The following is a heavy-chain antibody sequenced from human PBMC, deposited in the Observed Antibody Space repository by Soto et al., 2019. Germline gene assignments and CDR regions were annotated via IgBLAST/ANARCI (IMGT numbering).Heavy chain of an antibody. D-gene: IGHD2-2*02. CDR1: GFTFSSYG. J-gene: IGHJ6*02. CDR2: ISYDGSNK. CDR3: AKEIVGDIVVVPAAIGWYYYGMDV. V-gene: IGHV3-30*18. Sequence: PGGSLRLSCAASGFTFSSYGMHWVRQAPGKGLEWVAVISYDGSNKYYADSVEGLFTISRDKSKNTLYLQMNSLRAEDTAVYYCAKEIVGDIVVVPAAIGWYYYGMDVWGQGTTVTVSS.